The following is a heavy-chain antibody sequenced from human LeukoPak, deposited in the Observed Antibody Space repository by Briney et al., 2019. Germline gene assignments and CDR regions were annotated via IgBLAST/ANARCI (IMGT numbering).Heavy chain of an antibody. J-gene: IGHJ4*02. D-gene: IGHD6-19*01. Sequence: GGSLRLSCAASGFTVSSNYMSWVRQAPGKGLEWVSAISGSGGSTYYADSVKGRFTISRDNSKNTLYLQMNSLRAEDTAVYYCAKGVRASYSSGWFDYWGQGTLVTVSS. CDR2: ISGSGGST. V-gene: IGHV3-23*01. CDR3: AKGVRASYSSGWFDY. CDR1: GFTVSSNY.